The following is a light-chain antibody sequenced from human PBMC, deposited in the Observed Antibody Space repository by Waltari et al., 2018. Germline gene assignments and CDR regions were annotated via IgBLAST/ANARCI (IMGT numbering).Light chain of an antibody. V-gene: IGKV2-24*01. J-gene: IGKJ1*01. CDR1: QSVVHSDGNTY. Sequence: DIVMTQTPLSSPVTLGQPASISCRSSQSVVHSDGNTYLSWLKQRPGQPPRLLLYKISKRFSGXPXRXSGSGAGTDFTLKISRVEAEDVGVYYCXXATQIPWTFGQGTKVEIK. CDR2: KIS. CDR3: XXATQIPWT.